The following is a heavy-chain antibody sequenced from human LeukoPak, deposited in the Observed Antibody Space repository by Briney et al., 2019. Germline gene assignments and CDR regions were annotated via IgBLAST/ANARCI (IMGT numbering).Heavy chain of an antibody. CDR1: GFTFTSYD. D-gene: IGHD2-2*02. J-gene: IGHJ5*02. CDR2: MNPNNGNT. CDR3: VRDGEEVAISVNYWFDP. Sequence: VASVKVSCRASGFTFTSYDINWVRQASGQGLEWMGWMNPNNGNTGYAQKFQGRVTMTRDTSISTAYMGLRGLRSEDTAVYYCVRDGEEVAISVNYWFDPWGQGTLVTVSS. V-gene: IGHV1-8*01.